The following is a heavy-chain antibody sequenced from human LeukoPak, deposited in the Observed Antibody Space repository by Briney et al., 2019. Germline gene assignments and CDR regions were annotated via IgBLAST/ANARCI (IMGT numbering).Heavy chain of an antibody. J-gene: IGHJ3*02. CDR2: ISGSGGST. D-gene: IGHD1-26*01. CDR3: ARGGSYLSAFDI. Sequence: GGSLRLSCAASGFTFSSYGMSWVRQAPGKGLEWVSAISGSGGSTYYADSVKGRFTISRDNSKNTLYLQMNSLRAEDTAVYYCARGGSYLSAFDIWGQGTMVAVSS. CDR1: GFTFSSYG. V-gene: IGHV3-23*01.